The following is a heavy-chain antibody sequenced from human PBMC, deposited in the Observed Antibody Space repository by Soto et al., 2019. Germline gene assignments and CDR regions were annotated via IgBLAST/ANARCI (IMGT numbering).Heavy chain of an antibody. Sequence: QVPLVQSGAEVKKHGASVKVSCKDSGYTFTSYDITWVRQATGQGLEWMGWMNPNSGKKGYAQKFQGRATITRNTTKNTAYMELSSLRSEDTAVYYCARGRELLRYYYSYYYGMYVGGQGTTFTV. CDR3: ARGRELLRYYYSYYYGMYV. CDR1: GYTFTSYD. CDR2: MNPNSGKK. J-gene: IGHJ6*02. D-gene: IGHD1-26*01. V-gene: IGHV1-8*01.